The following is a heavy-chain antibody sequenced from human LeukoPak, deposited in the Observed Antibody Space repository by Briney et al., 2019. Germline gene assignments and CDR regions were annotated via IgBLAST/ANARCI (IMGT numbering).Heavy chain of an antibody. CDR1: GFTFSSYG. CDR2: ISYDGSNK. V-gene: IGHV3-30*18. Sequence: PGRSLRLSCAASGFTFSSYGMHWVRQAPGKGLEWVAVISYDGSNKYYADSVKGRFTISRDNSKNTLYLQMNSLRAEGTAVYYCAKDYCSSTSCDPGYYYYGMDVWGQGTTVTVSS. D-gene: IGHD2-2*01. J-gene: IGHJ6*02. CDR3: AKDYCSSTSCDPGYYYYGMDV.